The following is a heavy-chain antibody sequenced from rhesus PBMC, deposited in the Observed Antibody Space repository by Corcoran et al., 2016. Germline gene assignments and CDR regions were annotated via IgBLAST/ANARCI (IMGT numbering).Heavy chain of an antibody. CDR3: ATGVVGIQRVQFDY. D-gene: IGHD5-42*01. V-gene: IGHV1-111*02. J-gene: IGHJ4*01. CDR2: VDPEDGEA. CDR1: GYTFTDYY. Sequence: EVQLVQSGAEVKKPGASVKISCKASGYTFTDYYLHWVRQDPGKELEWMGRVDPEDGEARHAQKFQDRVTITAKTSTDTAYMELRSMRSEDTAVYYCATGVVGIQRVQFDYWGQGVLVTVSS.